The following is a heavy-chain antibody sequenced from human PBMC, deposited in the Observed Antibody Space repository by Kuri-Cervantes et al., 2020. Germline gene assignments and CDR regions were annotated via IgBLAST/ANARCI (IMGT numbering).Heavy chain of an antibody. CDR3: ARPGGYCSGGSCYVAAFDI. V-gene: IGHV3-7*03. J-gene: IGHJ3*02. Sequence: GGSLRLSCAASGFTFSSYSMNWVRQAPGKGLEWVANINQDGGDKYYVDSVKGRFTISRDNAKNSLYLQMNSLRAEDTAVYYCARPGGYCSGGSCYVAAFDIWGQGTMVTVSS. CDR2: INQDGGDK. CDR1: GFTFSSYS. D-gene: IGHD2-15*01.